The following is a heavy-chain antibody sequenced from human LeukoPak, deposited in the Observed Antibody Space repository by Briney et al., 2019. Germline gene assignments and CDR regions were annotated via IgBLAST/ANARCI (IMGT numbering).Heavy chain of an antibody. CDR1: GYTFTSYY. D-gene: IGHD5-24*01. Sequence: ASVTVSCKASGYTFTSYYMHWVRQAPGQGLEWMGIINPSGGSTSYAQKFQGRVTMTRDRSTSTVYMELSSLRSEDTAVYYCARRRDGYNWVDYWGQGTLVTVSS. CDR2: INPSGGST. CDR3: ARRRDGYNWVDY. V-gene: IGHV1-46*01. J-gene: IGHJ4*02.